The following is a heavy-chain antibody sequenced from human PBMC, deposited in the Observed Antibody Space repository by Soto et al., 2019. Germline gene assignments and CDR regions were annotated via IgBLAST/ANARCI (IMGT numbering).Heavy chain of an antibody. CDR2: INHSGST. V-gene: IGHV4-34*01. CDR1: GGSFSGYY. D-gene: IGHD3-10*01. J-gene: IGHJ5*02. Sequence: SETLSLTCAVYGGSFSGYYWGWIRQPPGKGLEWIGEINHSGSTNYNPSLKSRVTISVDTSKNQFSLKLSSVTAADTAVYYCARGYPHVLLWFGDSWFDPWGQGTLVTVSS. CDR3: ARGYPHVLLWFGDSWFDP.